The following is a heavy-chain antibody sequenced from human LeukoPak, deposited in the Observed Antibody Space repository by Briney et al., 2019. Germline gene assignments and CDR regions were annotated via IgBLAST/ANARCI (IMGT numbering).Heavy chain of an antibody. CDR1: GYTFTSYD. V-gene: IGHV1-8*01. J-gene: IGHJ5*02. CDR3: AREWSGSYSLLDP. Sequence: ASVKVSCKASGYTFTSYDINWVRQASGQGLEWMGWMNPKSGNTGYAQKFQGRVTMTRDTSISTAYMELSRLRSDDTAVYYCAREWSGSYSLLDPWGQGTLVTVSS. D-gene: IGHD1-26*01. CDR2: MNPKSGNT.